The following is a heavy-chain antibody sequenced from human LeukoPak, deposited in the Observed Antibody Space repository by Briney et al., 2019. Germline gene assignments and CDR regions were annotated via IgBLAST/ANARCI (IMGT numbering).Heavy chain of an antibody. V-gene: IGHV4-34*01. J-gene: IGHJ4*02. CDR2: INHSGST. CDR1: GGSISSYY. D-gene: IGHD3-16*02. CDR3: ARGVTFGGVIAPPRQYYFDY. Sequence: SETLSLTCTVSGGSISSYYWSWIRQPPGKGLEWIGEINHSGSTNYNPSLKSRVTISVDTSKNQFSLKLSSVTAADTAVYYCARGVTFGGVIAPPRQYYFDYWGQGTLVTVSS.